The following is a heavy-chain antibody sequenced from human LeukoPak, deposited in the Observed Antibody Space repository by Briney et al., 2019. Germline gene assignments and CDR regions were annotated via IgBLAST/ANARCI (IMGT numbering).Heavy chain of an antibody. V-gene: IGHV3-23*01. CDR2: ISNSGTIT. Sequence: GGSLRLSCAVSGFTFSWFAMNWVRQAPGKGLEWVSIISNSGTITSYADSVKGRFTISRDNSKNTVYLQMNSLRAEDTALYYCATESFHYWGQGTLVAVPS. CDR1: GFTFSWFA. J-gene: IGHJ4*02. CDR3: ATESFHY. D-gene: IGHD3-10*01.